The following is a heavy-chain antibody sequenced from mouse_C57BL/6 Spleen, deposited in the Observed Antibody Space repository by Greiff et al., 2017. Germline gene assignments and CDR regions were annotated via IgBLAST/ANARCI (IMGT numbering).Heavy chain of an antibody. CDR2: ISDGGSYT. D-gene: IGHD4-1*01. V-gene: IGHV5-4*01. CDR1: GFTFSSYA. J-gene: IGHJ4*01. CDR3: ARVGFPGTSAMDY. Sequence: EVQLVESGGGLVKPGGSLKLSCAASGFTFSSYAMSWVRQTPEKRLEWVATISDGGSYTYYPDNVKGRFTISRDNAKNNLYLQMSHLKSEDTAMYYCARVGFPGTSAMDYWGQGTSVNVSS.